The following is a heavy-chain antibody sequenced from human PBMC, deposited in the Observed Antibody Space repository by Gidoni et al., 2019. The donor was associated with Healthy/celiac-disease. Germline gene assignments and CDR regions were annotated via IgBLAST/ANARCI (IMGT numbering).Heavy chain of an antibody. D-gene: IGHD5-12*01. CDR1: GGSISSSSYY. CDR3: ARYVDIVATITSTWDYYGMDV. J-gene: IGHJ6*02. V-gene: IGHV4-39*01. CDR2: IYYSGST. Sequence: QLQLQESGPGLVKPSETLSLTCTVSGGSISSSSYYWGWIRQPPGKGLEWIGSIYYSGSTYYNPSLKSRVTISVDTSKNQFSLKLSSVTAADTAVYYCARYVDIVATITSTWDYYGMDVWGQGTTVTVSS.